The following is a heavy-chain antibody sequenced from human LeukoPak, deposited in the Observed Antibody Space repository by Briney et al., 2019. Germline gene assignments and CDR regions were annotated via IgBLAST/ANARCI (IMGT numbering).Heavy chain of an antibody. J-gene: IGHJ4*02. V-gene: IGHV1-69*05. CDR2: IIPIFGTA. CDR3: ATEAENYDFWSGYYIDY. Sequence: GASVKVSCKASGGTFSSYAISWVRQAPGQGLEWMGRIIPIFGTANYAQKFQGRVTITTDESTSTAYMELSSLRSEDTAVYYCATEAENYDFWSGYYIDYWGQGTLVTVSS. CDR1: GGTFSSYA. D-gene: IGHD3-3*01.